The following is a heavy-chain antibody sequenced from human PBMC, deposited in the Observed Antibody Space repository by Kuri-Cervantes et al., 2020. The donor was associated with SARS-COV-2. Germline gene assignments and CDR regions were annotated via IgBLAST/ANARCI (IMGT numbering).Heavy chain of an antibody. CDR2: KKQDGSEK. J-gene: IGHJ6*03. CDR1: GFTFSSYW. CDR3: ARENGGVVTAMVTYYYYYYMDV. Sequence: GESLKISCAASGFTFSSYWMSWVRQAPGKGLEWVANKKQDGSEKYYVDSVKGQFTISRDNAKNSLYLHMNSLRAEDTAVYCCARENGGVVTAMVTYYYYYYMDVGGKGTTVTVSS. V-gene: IGHV3-7*01. D-gene: IGHD5-18*01.